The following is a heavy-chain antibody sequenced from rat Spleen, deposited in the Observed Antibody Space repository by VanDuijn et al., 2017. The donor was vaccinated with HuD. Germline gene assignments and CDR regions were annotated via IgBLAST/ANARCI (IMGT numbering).Heavy chain of an antibody. CDR3: ARHEATESLGYFDY. Sequence: EVQLVETGGGLVQPGRSLKLSCVASGFTFSGYWMYWVRQAPGKGLECVASISTGGGNTYYRDSVKGRFTISRDNAKNTQYLQMDSLRSEDTATYYCARHEATESLGYFDYWGQGVMVTVSS. D-gene: IGHD1-11*01. J-gene: IGHJ2*01. V-gene: IGHV5S13*01. CDR1: GFTFSGYW. CDR2: ISTGGGNT.